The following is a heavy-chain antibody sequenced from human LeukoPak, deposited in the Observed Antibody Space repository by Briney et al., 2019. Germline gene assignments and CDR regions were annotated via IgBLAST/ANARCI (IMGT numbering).Heavy chain of an antibody. V-gene: IGHV4-34*01. CDR2: IHHSGST. D-gene: IGHD6-6*01. CDR1: GGSFSGYY. J-gene: IGHJ4*02. CDR3: ASGLPRIAARFWTDY. Sequence: SETLSLTCAVYGGSFSGYYWSWIRQPPGKWLEWIGEIHHSGSTNYNPSLKTRVTISVDTPKNQFSLKLSSVTDADTAVYYCASGLPRIAARFWTDYRGQGTLVTVSS.